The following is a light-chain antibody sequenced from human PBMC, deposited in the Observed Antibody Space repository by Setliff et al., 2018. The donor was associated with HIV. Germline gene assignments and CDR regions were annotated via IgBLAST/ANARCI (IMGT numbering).Light chain of an antibody. V-gene: IGKV3-20*01. J-gene: IGKJ3*01. CDR3: QQYSSSLFT. Sequence: LSPGERATLSCRASQSVSSSYLAWYQQKPGQAPRLLIYGASSRATGIPDRFSGSGSGTDFTLTISRLEPEDFAVYYCQQYSSSLFTFGPGTKVDIK. CDR2: GAS. CDR1: QSVSSSY.